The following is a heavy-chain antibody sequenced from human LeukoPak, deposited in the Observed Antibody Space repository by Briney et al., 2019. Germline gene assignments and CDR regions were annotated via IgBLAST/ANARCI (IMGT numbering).Heavy chain of an antibody. Sequence: AAVKVSCKASGYTFPAYGVSWVRQAPGQGLEWMGWISAYNGNTNYAQKLQGRVTMTTDTSTGTAYMELRSLRSDDTAVYYCAREGYYDSGGYPDYWGQGTLVTVSS. CDR1: GYTFPAYG. CDR2: ISAYNGNT. CDR3: AREGYYDSGGYPDY. D-gene: IGHD3-22*01. J-gene: IGHJ4*02. V-gene: IGHV1-18*01.